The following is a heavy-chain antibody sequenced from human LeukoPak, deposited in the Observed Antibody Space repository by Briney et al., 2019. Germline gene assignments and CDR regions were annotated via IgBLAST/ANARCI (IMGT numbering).Heavy chain of an antibody. J-gene: IGHJ4*02. CDR2: FYFSGST. CDR1: GASIITHY. Sequence: PSETLSLTCTVSGASIITHYWSWIRQPPEKGPEWIGDFYFSGSTNYNPSLKSRATISGDTSKNQFSLNLRSVTAADAAVYYCARAGAIATAHLDHYHWGRGTLVTVSS. D-gene: IGHD1-26*01. CDR3: ARAGAIATAHLDHYH. V-gene: IGHV4-59*11.